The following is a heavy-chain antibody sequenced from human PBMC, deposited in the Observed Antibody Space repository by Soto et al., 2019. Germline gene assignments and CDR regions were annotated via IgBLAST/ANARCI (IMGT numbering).Heavy chain of an antibody. V-gene: IGHV1-18*04. CDR2: TSDYNGNT. CDR1: GYTFTNYG. D-gene: IGHD6-13*01. Sequence: GXSVKFSCKASGYTFTNYGISWVRQAPGQGLEWMGWTSDYNGNTNYAQKFQGRVTLTTDTSTSTAYMELRSLRSDDTAVYYCARGGGIYSISWPLDYWGQGTLVTVSS. CDR3: ARGGGIYSISWPLDY. J-gene: IGHJ4*02.